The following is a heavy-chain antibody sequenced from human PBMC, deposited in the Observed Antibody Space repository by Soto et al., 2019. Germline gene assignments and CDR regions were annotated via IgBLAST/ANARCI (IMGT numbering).Heavy chain of an antibody. CDR2: ISYDGSNK. CDR1: GFTFSSYG. Sequence: GGSLRLACAASGFTFSSYGMHWVRQAPGKGLEWVAVISYDGSNKYYADSVKGRFTISRDNSKNTLYLQMNSLRAEDTAVYYCAKDKYYGMDVWGQGTTVTVSS. J-gene: IGHJ6*02. V-gene: IGHV3-30*18. CDR3: AKDKYYGMDV.